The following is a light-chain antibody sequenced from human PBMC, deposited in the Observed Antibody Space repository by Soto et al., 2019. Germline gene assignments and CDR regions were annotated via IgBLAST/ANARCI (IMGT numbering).Light chain of an antibody. Sequence: DVQMTQSPSSVSASVGDRVTFTCRASQDIGRWLAWYQQRPGKAPNLLIYGASSLQSGVPSRFSGSGFGTDFTLTISSLQPEDFGTYYCQQANSFPLTFGGGTRWIS. CDR3: QQANSFPLT. CDR1: QDIGRW. V-gene: IGKV1-12*01. CDR2: GAS. J-gene: IGKJ4*01.